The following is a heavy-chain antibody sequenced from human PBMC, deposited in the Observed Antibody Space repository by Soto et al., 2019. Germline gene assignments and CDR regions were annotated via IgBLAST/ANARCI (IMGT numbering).Heavy chain of an antibody. V-gene: IGHV3-21*01. CDR3: ARVMCGDCSSYYYYSMDV. Sequence: PGGSLRLSCAASGFTFGTYTMNWVRQAPGKGLEWVSSIGTTSSYIYYADSVRGRFTISRDNAKDSLYLQMSSLRAEDTAVYYCARVMCGDCSSYYYYSMDVCGQGTTVTVSS. J-gene: IGHJ6*02. CDR2: IGTTSSYI. CDR1: GFTFGTYT. D-gene: IGHD2-21*02.